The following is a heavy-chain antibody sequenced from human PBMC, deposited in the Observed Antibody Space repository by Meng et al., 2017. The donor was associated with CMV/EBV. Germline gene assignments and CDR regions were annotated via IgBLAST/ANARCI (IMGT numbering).Heavy chain of an antibody. Sequence: LSLTCAASGFTFSSYEMNWVRQAPGKGLEWVSYISSSGSTIYYADSVKGRFTISRDNAKNSLYLQMNSLRAEDTAVYYCARGGGYYYDSSGYWAIDYWGQGTLVTVSS. CDR2: ISSSGSTI. J-gene: IGHJ4*02. CDR1: GFTFSSYE. D-gene: IGHD3-22*01. CDR3: ARGGGYYYDSSGYWAIDY. V-gene: IGHV3-48*03.